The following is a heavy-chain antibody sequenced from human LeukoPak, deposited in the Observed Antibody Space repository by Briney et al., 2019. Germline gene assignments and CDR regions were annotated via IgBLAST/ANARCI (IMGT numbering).Heavy chain of an antibody. Sequence: QTGGSLRLSCAASGFTFSNYAMSWVRQAPGKGLEWVSAISGSGGTTFYADSVKGRFTISRDNSKNTLYLQVNSLRAADTAIYYCAKEQEMDTILPPFHYWGQGTPVTVSS. V-gene: IGHV3-23*01. J-gene: IGHJ4*02. CDR1: GFTFSNYA. CDR2: ISGSGGTT. D-gene: IGHD5-24*01. CDR3: AKEQEMDTILPPFHY.